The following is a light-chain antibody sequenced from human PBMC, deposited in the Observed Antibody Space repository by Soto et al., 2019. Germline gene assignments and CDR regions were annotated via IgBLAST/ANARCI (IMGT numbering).Light chain of an antibody. CDR1: SSDVGGYNY. Sequence: QSVRTQPASVSGSPGQSITISCTGTSSDVGGYNYVSWYQQPPGKAPKLTIYDVSNRPSGVSNRFSGSKSGNTASLTISGLQSEYEADSYCSSYTTSSLNVFGTRTEVTDL. CDR2: DVS. V-gene: IGLV2-14*03. J-gene: IGLJ1*01. CDR3: SSYTTSSLNV.